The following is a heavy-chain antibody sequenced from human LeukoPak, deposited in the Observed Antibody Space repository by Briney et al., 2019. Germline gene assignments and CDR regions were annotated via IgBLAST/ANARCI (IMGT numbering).Heavy chain of an antibody. Sequence: ASVKVSCKASGGTFSSYTISWVRQAPGQGLEWMGRIIPILGIASYAQKFQGRVTITADKSTSTAYMELSSLRSEDMAVYYCARAPYDSSGYDHFDYWGQGTLVTVSS. CDR3: ARAPYDSSGYDHFDY. D-gene: IGHD3-22*01. CDR2: IIPILGIA. J-gene: IGHJ4*02. CDR1: GGTFSSYT. V-gene: IGHV1-69*02.